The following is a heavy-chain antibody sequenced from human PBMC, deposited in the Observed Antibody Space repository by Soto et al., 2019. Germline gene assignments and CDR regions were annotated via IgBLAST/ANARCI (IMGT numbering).Heavy chain of an antibody. D-gene: IGHD3-3*01. V-gene: IGHV1-46*01. CDR3: ARAGEVGVAPNWFAP. CDR2: INPSNGGT. CDR1: GYAFSNYY. Sequence: QVQLVQSGAEMKKPGASVKVSCKASGYAFSNYYLHWVRQAPGQGLEWMGIINPSNGGTRYAQKFQGRVTVTRDTSTSTLYMEMSSLRFDDTAVYYCARAGEVGVAPNWFAPWGQGTLVTVSS. J-gene: IGHJ5*02.